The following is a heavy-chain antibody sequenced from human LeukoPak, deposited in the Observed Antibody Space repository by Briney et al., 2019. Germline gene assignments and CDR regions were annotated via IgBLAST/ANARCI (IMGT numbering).Heavy chain of an antibody. V-gene: IGHV3-53*01. CDR2: IYPGGTS. J-gene: IGHJ4*02. D-gene: IGHD3-22*01. CDR1: GFTVSSKH. Sequence: GGSLRLSCAASGFTVSSKHMNWVRQAPGKGPEWVSVIYPGGTSYYADSVKGRFTISRDTSKNTPHLEMNNLRAEDTAVYYCARTVVYYYDSSGPFDYWGQGTLVTVSS. CDR3: ARTVVYYYDSSGPFDY.